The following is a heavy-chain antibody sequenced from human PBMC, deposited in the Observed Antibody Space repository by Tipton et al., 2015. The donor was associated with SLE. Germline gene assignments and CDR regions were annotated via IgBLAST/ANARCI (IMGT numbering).Heavy chain of an antibody. CDR2: ISSSSSTI. Sequence: SLRLSCAASGFTFNTYSMNWVRQAPGKGLEWVSYISSSSSTIFYADSVKGRFTISRDNAKNSLYLQMNRLRAEDTALYYCARDRPHTAMIFDYWGQGRLVTVSS. D-gene: IGHD5-18*01. J-gene: IGHJ4*02. CDR3: ARDRPHTAMIFDY. V-gene: IGHV3-48*01. CDR1: GFTFNTYS.